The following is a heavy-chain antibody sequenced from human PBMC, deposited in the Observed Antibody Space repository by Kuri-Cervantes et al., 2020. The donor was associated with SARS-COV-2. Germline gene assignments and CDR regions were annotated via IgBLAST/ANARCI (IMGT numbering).Heavy chain of an antibody. CDR3: ARVRYSSSTSCRLGWYFDL. CDR2: IYHSGST. V-gene: IGHV4-39*07. D-gene: IGHD2-2*01. Sequence: SETLSLTCTVSGGSISSSSYYWGWIRQPPGKGLEWIGSIYHSGSTYYNPSLKSRVTISVDTSKNQFSLKLSSVTAADTAVYYCARVRYSSSTSCRLGWYFDLWGRGTLVTVSS. CDR1: GGSISSSSYY. J-gene: IGHJ2*01.